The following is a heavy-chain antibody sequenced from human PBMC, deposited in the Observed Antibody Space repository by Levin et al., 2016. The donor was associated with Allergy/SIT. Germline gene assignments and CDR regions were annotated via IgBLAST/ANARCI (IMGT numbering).Heavy chain of an antibody. V-gene: IGHV3-7*03. CDR3: ARGTNYDY. Sequence: GGSLRLSCAASGFTFNNAWMSWVRHSPGKGLEWVANIKQDGSETYYADSAKGRFTLSRDSARSSLHLQMDDLRVEDTARYFCARGTNYDYWGQGTLVTVSS. CDR1: GFTFNNAW. CDR2: IKQDGSET. J-gene: IGHJ4*02. D-gene: IGHD1/OR15-1a*01.